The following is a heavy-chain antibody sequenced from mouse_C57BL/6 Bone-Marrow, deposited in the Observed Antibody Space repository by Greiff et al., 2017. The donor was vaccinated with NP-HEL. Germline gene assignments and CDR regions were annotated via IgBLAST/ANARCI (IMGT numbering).Heavy chain of an antibody. CDR3: ARDGGYYGSPFAY. J-gene: IGHJ3*01. CDR1: GYTFTSYW. D-gene: IGHD1-1*01. Sequence: QVQLQQSGAELVMPGASVKLSCKASGYTFTSYWMHWVKQRPGQGLEWIGEIDPSDSYTNYNQKFKGKSTLTVDKSSSTAYMQLSSLTSEDSAVYYGARDGGYYGSPFAYWGQGTLVTVSA. V-gene: IGHV1-69*01. CDR2: IDPSDSYT.